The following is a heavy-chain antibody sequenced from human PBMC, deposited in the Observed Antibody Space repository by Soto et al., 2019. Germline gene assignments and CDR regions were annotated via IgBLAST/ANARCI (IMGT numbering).Heavy chain of an antibody. D-gene: IGHD1-26*01. CDR1: GGSFSDYI. J-gene: IGHJ4*02. CDR2: INHSGSA. V-gene: IGHV4-34*01. Sequence: ETLSLTCDVYGGSFSDYIWTWIRQTPGKGLQWIGQINHSGSANYNPSLKSRVTISVHTSSSQFSLELSSVTAADTAVYYCARGLISGSHYSGGWYYFDSWGQGTQVTVSS. CDR3: ARGLISGSHYSGGWYYFDS.